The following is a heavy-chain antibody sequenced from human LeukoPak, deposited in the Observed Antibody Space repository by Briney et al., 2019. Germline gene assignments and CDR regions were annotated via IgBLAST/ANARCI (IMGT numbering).Heavy chain of an antibody. CDR3: ASLLVVVAATKRDY. D-gene: IGHD2-15*01. Sequence: SETLSLTCTVSGESISGFYWNWIRQPPGKGLEWIGYIYYSGSTNYNPSLKSRVTISVDTSKNQFSLKLSSVTAADTAVYYCASLLVVVAATKRDYWGQGTLVTVSS. CDR2: IYYSGST. V-gene: IGHV4-59*12. CDR1: GESISGFY. J-gene: IGHJ4*02.